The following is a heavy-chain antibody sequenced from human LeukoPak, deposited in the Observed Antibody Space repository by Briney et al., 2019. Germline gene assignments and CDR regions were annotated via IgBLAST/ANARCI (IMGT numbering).Heavy chain of an antibody. D-gene: IGHD3-22*01. CDR3: ASSNSGYHFDY. CDR2: TRNKANSYTT. CDR1: GFTFSDHY. Sequence: GGSLRLSCAASGFTFSDHYMDWVRQAPGKGLEWVGRTRNKANSYTTEYAASVKGRLTISRDDSKNSLYLQMNSLKTEDTAVYYCASSNSGYHFDYWGQGTLVTVSS. V-gene: IGHV3-72*01. J-gene: IGHJ4*02.